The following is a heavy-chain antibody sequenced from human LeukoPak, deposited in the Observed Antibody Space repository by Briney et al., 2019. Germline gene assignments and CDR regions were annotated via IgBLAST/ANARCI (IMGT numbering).Heavy chain of an antibody. CDR2: ISSSGSTI. Sequence: GGSLRLSCAASGFTFSDYYMSWIRQAPGKGLEWVSYISSSGSTIYYADSVEGRFTISRDNAKNSLYLQMNSLRAEDTAVYFCARAVTTHYFDYWGQGTLVTVSS. CDR1: GFTFSDYY. V-gene: IGHV3-11*01. J-gene: IGHJ4*02. D-gene: IGHD4-17*01. CDR3: ARAVTTHYFDY.